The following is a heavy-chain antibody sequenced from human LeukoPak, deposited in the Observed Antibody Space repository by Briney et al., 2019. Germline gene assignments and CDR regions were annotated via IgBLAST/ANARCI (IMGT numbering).Heavy chain of an antibody. D-gene: IGHD2-15*01. J-gene: IGHJ6*03. Sequence: SETLSLTCAVSGYSISSGYYWGWIRQPPGKGLEWIGSIYHSGSTYYNPSLKSRVTISVDTSKNQFSLKLSSVTAADTAVYYCARDRRDYSFYYYMDVWGKGTRSPSP. CDR1: GYSISSGYY. CDR2: IYHSGST. CDR3: ARDRRDYSFYYYMDV. V-gene: IGHV4-38-2*02.